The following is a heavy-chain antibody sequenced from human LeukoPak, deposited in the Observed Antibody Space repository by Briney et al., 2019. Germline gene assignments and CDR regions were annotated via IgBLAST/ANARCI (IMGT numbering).Heavy chain of an antibody. CDR2: ISSSGSTI. Sequence: GGSLRLSCAASGFTFSDYYMSWIRQAPGKGLEWVSYISSSGSTIYYADSVKGRFTISRDNAKNSLYLQMNSLSAEDTAVYYCATESDIVVVPAAIWGQGTLVTVSS. D-gene: IGHD2-2*01. J-gene: IGHJ4*02. V-gene: IGHV3-11*04. CDR3: ATESDIVVVPAAI. CDR1: GFTFSDYY.